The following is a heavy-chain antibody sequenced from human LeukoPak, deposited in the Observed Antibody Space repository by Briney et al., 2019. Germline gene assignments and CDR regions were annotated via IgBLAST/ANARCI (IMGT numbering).Heavy chain of an antibody. CDR3: TSPGFLGWLRFDP. D-gene: IGHD5-12*01. V-gene: IGHV3-73*01. Sequence: PGGSLRLSCAASGFTFSGSAMHWVRQASGKGLEGVGRIRSKANSYATAYAASVKGRFTISREDSKNTAYLQMNSLKTEDTAVYYCTSPGFLGWLRFDPWGQGTLVTVSS. CDR1: GFTFSGSA. J-gene: IGHJ5*02. CDR2: IRSKANSYAT.